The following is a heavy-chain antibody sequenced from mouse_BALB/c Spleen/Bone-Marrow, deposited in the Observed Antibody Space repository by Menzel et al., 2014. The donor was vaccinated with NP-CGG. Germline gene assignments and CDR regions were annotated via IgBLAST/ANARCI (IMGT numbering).Heavy chain of an antibody. D-gene: IGHD1-1*01. Sequence: VQLQQSGPGLVAPSQSLSIPCTVSGFSLTSYGVHWVRQSPGKVLEWLGVIWAGGSTNYNSALMSRLSISKDNSKSXVFLKMNSLQTDDTAMYYCARGSYYEGAMDYWGQGTSVTVSS. CDR2: IWAGGST. V-gene: IGHV2-9*02. CDR3: ARGSYYEGAMDY. J-gene: IGHJ4*01. CDR1: GFSLTSYG.